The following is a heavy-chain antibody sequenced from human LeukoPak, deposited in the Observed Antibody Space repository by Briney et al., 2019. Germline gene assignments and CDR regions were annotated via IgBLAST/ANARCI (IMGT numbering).Heavy chain of an antibody. CDR2: ISAYNGNT. CDR3: ARESRVYDFWSGYPTTVDY. Sequence: ASVKVSCKASGYTFTSYGISWVRQAPGQGLEWMGWISAYNGNTNYAQKHQGRVTMTTDTSTSTAYMELRSLRSDETAVYYCARESRVYDFWSGYPTTVDYWGQGTLVTVSS. V-gene: IGHV1-18*01. J-gene: IGHJ4*02. D-gene: IGHD3-3*01. CDR1: GYTFTSYG.